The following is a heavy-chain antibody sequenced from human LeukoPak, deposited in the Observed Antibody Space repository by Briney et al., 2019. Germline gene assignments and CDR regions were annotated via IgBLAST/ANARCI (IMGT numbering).Heavy chain of an antibody. V-gene: IGHV4-59*01. J-gene: IGHJ4*02. CDR2: IYYSGST. CDR3: ARETSPWGYYDSSGYYNYFDY. D-gene: IGHD3-22*01. Sequence: NPSETLSLTCTVSGGSISSYYWSWIRQPPGKGLEWIGYIYYSGSTNYNPSLKSRVTISVDTSKNQFSLKLSSVTAADTAVYYCARETSPWGYYDSSGYYNYFDYWGQGTLVTVSS. CDR1: GGSISSYY.